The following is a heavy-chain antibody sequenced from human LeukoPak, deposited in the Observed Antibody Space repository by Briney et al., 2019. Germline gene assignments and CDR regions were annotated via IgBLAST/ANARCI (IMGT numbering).Heavy chain of an antibody. D-gene: IGHD6-13*01. Sequence: GGSLRLSCAVSGFTVSSNYMSWVRQAQGKGLEWVSLIYSGGNTYYADSVKGRFTISRENSKNTLYVQMNSLSPADTAVYYCARGTQQLSPVFDHWGQGTLVTVSS. CDR2: IYSGGNT. CDR1: GFTVSSNY. V-gene: IGHV3-66*01. CDR3: ARGTQQLSPVFDH. J-gene: IGHJ4*02.